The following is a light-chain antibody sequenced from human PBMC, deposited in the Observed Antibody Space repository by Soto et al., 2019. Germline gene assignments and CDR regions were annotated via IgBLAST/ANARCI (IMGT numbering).Light chain of an antibody. Sequence: IVLTQSPATLSLSPVKRATLSCRASQNISSYLIWYQQKPGQAPRLLIYGASTRATGIPDRFSGSGSGTDFTLTISRLEPEDFAVYYCQQYGSSPWTFGQGTKGDIK. J-gene: IGKJ1*01. V-gene: IGKV3-20*01. CDR3: QQYGSSPWT. CDR1: QNISSY. CDR2: GAS.